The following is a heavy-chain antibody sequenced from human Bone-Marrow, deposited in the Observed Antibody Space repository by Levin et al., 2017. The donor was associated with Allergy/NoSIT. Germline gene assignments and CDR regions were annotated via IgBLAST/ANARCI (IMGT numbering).Heavy chain of an antibody. D-gene: IGHD6-19*01. Sequence: TLSLTCTFSGFSLNTSGMCVSWIRQPPGKALEWLALIDWDDDKYYSTSLNSRLTISKDSSKTQVVLTMTNMDPVDTATYYCARASMYSTGDRAFDIWGQGTVVTVSS. V-gene: IGHV2-70*01. J-gene: IGHJ3*02. CDR1: GFSLNTSGMC. CDR2: IDWDDDK. CDR3: ARASMYSTGDRAFDI.